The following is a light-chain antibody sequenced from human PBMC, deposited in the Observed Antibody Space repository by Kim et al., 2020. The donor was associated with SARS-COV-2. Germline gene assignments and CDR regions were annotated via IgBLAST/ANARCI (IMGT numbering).Light chain of an antibody. CDR2: YDS. CDR1: NIGSKS. CDR3: QVWDSSSDHWV. V-gene: IGLV3-21*04. Sequence: LTQPPSVSVAPGKTARITCGGNNIGSKSVHWYQQKPGQAPVLVIYYDSDRPSGIPERFSGSNSGNTATLTISRVEAGDEADYYCQVWDSSSDHWVFGGGTQLTVL. J-gene: IGLJ3*02.